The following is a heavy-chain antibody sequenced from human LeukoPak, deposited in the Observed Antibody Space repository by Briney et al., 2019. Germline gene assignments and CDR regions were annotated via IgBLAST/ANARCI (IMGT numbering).Heavy chain of an antibody. CDR2: IKPDGTEK. D-gene: IGHD1-26*01. J-gene: IGHJ4*02. Sequence: GGSLRLSCAASGFTFSSYGMHWVRQAPGKGLEWVANIKPDGTEKNYLDSVKGRFTISRDNARTSLYLQMNSLRADDTAVYYCATDCRRAGATGGSDYWGQGTLVTVSS. CDR3: ATDCRRAGATGGSDY. V-gene: IGHV3-7*03. CDR1: GFTFSSYG.